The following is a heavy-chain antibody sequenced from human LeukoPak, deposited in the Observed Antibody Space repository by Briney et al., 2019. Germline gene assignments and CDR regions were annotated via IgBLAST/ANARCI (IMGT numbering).Heavy chain of an antibody. Sequence: ASVKASCKASGYTFTSYYMHWVRQAPGQGLEWMGIINPSGGSTSYAQKFQGRVTMTRDTSTSTVYMELSSLRSEDTAVYYCARDQLDIVVVTAAGEYFQHWGQGTLVTVSS. J-gene: IGHJ1*01. V-gene: IGHV1-46*01. CDR1: GYTFTSYY. CDR2: INPSGGST. CDR3: ARDQLDIVVVTAAGEYFQH. D-gene: IGHD2-21*02.